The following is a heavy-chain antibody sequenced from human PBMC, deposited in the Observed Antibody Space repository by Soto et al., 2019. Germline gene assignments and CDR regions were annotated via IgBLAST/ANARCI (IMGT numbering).Heavy chain of an antibody. CDR2: INSDGSVS. CDR3: ARGDCVGSTCYTLAGTVYYYMDV. Sequence: EVQLVESGGGLVQPGGSLRLSCAASGFTFSNYWMYWVRQAPGKGLEWVSRINSDGSVSSYADSVKGRLTISRDNVKNSLYLQMDSLRAEDTAVYYCARGDCVGSTCYTLAGTVYYYMDVWGKGNAVTVFS. V-gene: IGHV3-74*02. D-gene: IGHD2-15*01. CDR1: GFTFSNYW. J-gene: IGHJ6*03.